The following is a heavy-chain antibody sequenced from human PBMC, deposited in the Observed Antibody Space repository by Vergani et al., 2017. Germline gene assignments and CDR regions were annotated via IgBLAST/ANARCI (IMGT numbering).Heavy chain of an antibody. J-gene: IGHJ6*02. CDR1: GYTFTSYG. V-gene: IGHV1-18*01. CDR2: SSAYNGNT. D-gene: IGHD2-8*01. Sequence: QVQLVQSGAEVKKPGASVKVSCKASGYTFTSYGISWVRQAPGQGLEWMGWSSAYNGNTNYAQKLQGRVTMNTDTSTSTAYMELSSLRSDDTAVYYCATVNRAIVLWPYYGMDVWGQGTTVTVSS. CDR3: ATVNRAIVLWPYYGMDV.